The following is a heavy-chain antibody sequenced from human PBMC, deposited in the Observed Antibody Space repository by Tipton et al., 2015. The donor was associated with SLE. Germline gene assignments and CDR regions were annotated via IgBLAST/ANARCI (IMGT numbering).Heavy chain of an antibody. CDR3: ARDNYGIFDY. V-gene: IGHV1-2*02. Sequence: QSGAEVKKPGASVKVSCKTSGYAFPDLYIHWVRQAPGQGLEWMGWIDPRSGVTVRAQKFQGRISMTRDTSISTVYMDLSSLRSDDTAVYYCARDNYGIFDYWGQGALVTVSS. CDR1: GYAFPDLY. CDR2: IDPRSGVT. D-gene: IGHD3-16*01. J-gene: IGHJ4*02.